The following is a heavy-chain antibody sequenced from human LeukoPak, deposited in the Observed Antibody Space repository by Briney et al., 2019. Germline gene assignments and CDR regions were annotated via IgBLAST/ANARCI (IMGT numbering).Heavy chain of an antibody. CDR3: ARGHGIVVVPAASNWFDP. J-gene: IGHJ5*02. CDR1: GGSFSGYY. Sequence: PSETLSLTCAVYGGSFSGYYWSWIRQPPGKGLEWIGEINHSGSTNYNPSLKSRVTILVDTSKNQFSLKLSSVTAADTAVYYCARGHGIVVVPAASNWFDPWGQGTLVTVSS. D-gene: IGHD2-2*01. V-gene: IGHV4-34*01. CDR2: INHSGST.